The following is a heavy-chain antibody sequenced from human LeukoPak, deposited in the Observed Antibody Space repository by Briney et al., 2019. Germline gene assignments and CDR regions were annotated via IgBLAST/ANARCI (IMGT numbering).Heavy chain of an antibody. J-gene: IGHJ3*02. CDR2: ISYDGSNK. D-gene: IGHD2-15*01. CDR1: GFTFSTYT. CDR3: ASDGRGLDAFDI. V-gene: IGHV3-30*14. Sequence: PGGSLRLSCAASGFTFSTYTMNWVRQAPGKGLEWVAVISYDGSNKYYADSVKGRFTISRDNSKNTLYLQMNSLRAEDTAVYYCASDGRGLDAFDIWGQGTMVTVSS.